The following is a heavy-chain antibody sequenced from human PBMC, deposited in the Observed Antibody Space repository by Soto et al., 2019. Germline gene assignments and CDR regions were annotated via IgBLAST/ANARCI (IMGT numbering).Heavy chain of an antibody. V-gene: IGHV4-4*02. CDR3: ARGTIQRIFDY. Sequence: QVQLQESGPGLVKPSGTLSLTCAVSGDSISSDNWWTWVRQPPGKGMEWIGEIYHSGSTYYNPSLESRVIISVDTSKNQFSLPLYSVTAEDPAIYYCARGTIQRIFDYWGQGTVVSVSS. CDR2: IYHSGST. D-gene: IGHD1-1*01. J-gene: IGHJ4*02. CDR1: GDSISSDNW.